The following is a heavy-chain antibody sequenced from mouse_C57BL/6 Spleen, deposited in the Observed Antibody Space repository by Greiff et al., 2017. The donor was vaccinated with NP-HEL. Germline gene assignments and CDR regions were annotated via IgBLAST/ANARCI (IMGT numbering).Heavy chain of an antibody. D-gene: IGHD2-4*01. Sequence: EVQLVESGGGLVKPGGSLKLSCAASGFTFSSYAMSWVRQTPEKRLEWVATISDGGSYTYYPDNVKGRFTISRDNAKNNLYLQMSHLKSEDTAMYYCARERLGSWFAYWGQGTLVTVSA. CDR1: GFTFSSYA. J-gene: IGHJ3*01. CDR2: ISDGGSYT. CDR3: ARERLGSWFAY. V-gene: IGHV5-4*01.